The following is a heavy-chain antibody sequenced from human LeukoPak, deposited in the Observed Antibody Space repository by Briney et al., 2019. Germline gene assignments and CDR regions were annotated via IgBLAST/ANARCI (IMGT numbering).Heavy chain of an antibody. V-gene: IGHV1-18*01. Sequence: ASVKVSCKASGYTFTNYGISWVRRAPGQGLEWMGWISAYTGNTNCAQKLQGRVTMTTDTSTSTAYMELRSLRSHDTAVYYGARDSFALCGIVMVRGVLLPNFDYWGQGTLVTVSS. CDR2: ISAYTGNT. D-gene: IGHD3-10*01. CDR3: ARDSFALCGIVMVRGVLLPNFDY. CDR1: GYTFTNYG. J-gene: IGHJ4*02.